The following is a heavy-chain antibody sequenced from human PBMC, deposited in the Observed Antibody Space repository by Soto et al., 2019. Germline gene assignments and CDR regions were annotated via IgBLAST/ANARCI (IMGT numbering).Heavy chain of an antibody. J-gene: IGHJ5*02. CDR1: GYTFTGYY. V-gene: IGHV1-2*02. Sequence: ASVKVSCKDSGYTFTGYYMHWVRQAPGQGLEWMGCINPNSGGTNYAQKFQGRVTMTRDTSISTAYMELSRLRSDDTAVYYCAREFGELYYDFWSGPPTDPWGQGTLVTVSS. CDR2: INPNSGGT. D-gene: IGHD3-3*01. CDR3: AREFGELYYDFWSGPPTDP.